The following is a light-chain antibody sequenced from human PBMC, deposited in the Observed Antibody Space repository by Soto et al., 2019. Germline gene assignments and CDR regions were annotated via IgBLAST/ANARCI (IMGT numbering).Light chain of an antibody. CDR2: GAS. Sequence: EIELTQSPGTLSLSPGERATISCRASQSVSSSYLAWYQQKPGQAPCLLIYGASTLHTGIPSRFSGSGSGTDFTLTISSLEPEDFAAYHCQQYGSSPWTFGHGTKVDIK. CDR3: QQYGSSPWT. V-gene: IGKV3-20*01. J-gene: IGKJ1*01. CDR1: QSVSSSY.